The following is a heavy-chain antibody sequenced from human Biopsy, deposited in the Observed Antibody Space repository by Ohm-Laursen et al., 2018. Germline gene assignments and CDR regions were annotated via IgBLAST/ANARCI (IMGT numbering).Heavy chain of an antibody. D-gene: IGHD2-15*01. V-gene: IGHV5-51*03. J-gene: IGHJ6*02. Sequence: GESLRISCKGSGYSFGNFWIGWVRQLPGKGLEWMGSIYPGDSDSKYSQSFQGQVTISVDASVSIAYLQWSSLKASDTAMYYCARSSAAGFYFYGMDIWGQGTMVTVPS. CDR2: IYPGDSDS. CDR3: ARSSAAGFYFYGMDI. CDR1: GYSFGNFW.